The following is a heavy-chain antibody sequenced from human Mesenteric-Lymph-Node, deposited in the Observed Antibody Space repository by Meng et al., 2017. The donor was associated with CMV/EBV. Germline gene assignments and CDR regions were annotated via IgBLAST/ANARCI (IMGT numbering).Heavy chain of an antibody. J-gene: IGHJ5*02. CDR1: GGSISTYY. CDR2: IYYSGST. CDR3: ARGQANWFDP. Sequence: SETLSLTCTVSGGSISTYYWSWIRQPPGRGLEWVGYIYYSGSTNYNPSLKSRVAMSVDTSKNQFSLKLSSVTAADTAVYYCARGQANWFDPWGQGTLVTVSS. V-gene: IGHV4-59*01.